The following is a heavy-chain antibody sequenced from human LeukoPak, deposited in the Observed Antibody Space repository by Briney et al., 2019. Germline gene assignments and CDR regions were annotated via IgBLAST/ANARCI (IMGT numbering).Heavy chain of an antibody. CDR3: ARDKGDYDTSGSLFIF. V-gene: IGHV3-7*03. D-gene: IGHD3-22*01. CDR2: IKQGGSET. CDR1: GFTFNNYA. Sequence: GGSLRLSCAGSGFTFNNYAMSWVRQAPRKGLEWVANIKQGGSETYYVDSVKGRFTISRDNAKNSLYLQMNSLRAEDTAVYYCARDKGDYDTSGSLFIFGGQGTLVTVSS. J-gene: IGHJ4*02.